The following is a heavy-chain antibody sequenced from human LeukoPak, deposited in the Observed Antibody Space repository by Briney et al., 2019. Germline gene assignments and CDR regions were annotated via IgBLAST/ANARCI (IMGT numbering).Heavy chain of an antibody. CDR2: ISAYNGNT. J-gene: IGHJ4*02. CDR1: GYTSTSYS. V-gene: IGHV1-18*01. Sequence: ASEKVSCKTSGYTSTSYSISWVRHGPGQGLERVGWISAYNGNTNNAQKLQGRVPMPTDTSTSTAYMELRSLRSDDTAVYYCARWRKRWLQFGDFDYWGQGTLVTVSS. CDR3: ARWRKRWLQFGDFDY. D-gene: IGHD5-24*01.